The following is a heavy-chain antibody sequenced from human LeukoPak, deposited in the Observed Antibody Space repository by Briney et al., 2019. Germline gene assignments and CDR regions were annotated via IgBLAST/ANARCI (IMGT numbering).Heavy chain of an antibody. D-gene: IGHD3-22*01. CDR3: ARDISYYDSSGYSHYFDY. V-gene: IGHV1-3*01. Sequence: GASVKVSCKASGYTFTSYAMHWVRQAPGQRLEWMGWINAGNGNTKYSQKFQGRVTITRDTSASTAYMELSSLRSEDTAVYYCARDISYYDSSGYSHYFDYWGQGTLVTVSS. J-gene: IGHJ4*02. CDR2: INAGNGNT. CDR1: GYTFTSYA.